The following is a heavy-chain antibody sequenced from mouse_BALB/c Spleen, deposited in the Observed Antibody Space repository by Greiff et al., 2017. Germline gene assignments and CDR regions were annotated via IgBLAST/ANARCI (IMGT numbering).Heavy chain of an antibody. CDR3: ARLITTVVATRYFDV. Sequence: QVTLKESGPGILQPSQTLSLTCSFSGFSLSTYGIGVGWIRQPSGLGLEWLAHIWWNDNKYYNTALKSRLTISKDTSNNQVFLKIASVDTADTATYYCARLITTVVATRYFDVWGAGTTVTVSS. CDR2: IWWNDNK. CDR1: GFSLSTYGIG. V-gene: IGHV8-11*01. D-gene: IGHD1-1*01. J-gene: IGHJ1*01.